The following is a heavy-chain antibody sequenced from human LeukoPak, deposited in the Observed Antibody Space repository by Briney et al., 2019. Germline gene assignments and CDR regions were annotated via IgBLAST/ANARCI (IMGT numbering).Heavy chain of an antibody. CDR2: INTNTGDP. D-gene: IGHD3-10*01. CDR3: ARSSRGVIGLLDY. CDR1: GYTFSDYT. Sequence: GASVKVSCKASGYTFSDYTINWVRQAPGQGLEWMGWINTNTGDPIYARGFKGRFVLSVDESVNTAYLEIASLQTEDNAVYYCARSSRGVIGLLDYWGQGTLVTVSS. J-gene: IGHJ4*02. V-gene: IGHV7-4-1*01.